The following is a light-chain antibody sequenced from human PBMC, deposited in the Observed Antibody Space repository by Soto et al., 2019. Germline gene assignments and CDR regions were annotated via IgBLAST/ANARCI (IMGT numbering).Light chain of an antibody. CDR2: DAS. Sequence: EIVLTQSPATLSLSPGERATLSCRASQSVSSYLVWYQQKPGQAPRLLIYDASNRATGIPARFSGSGSGTNFTLTISSLEPEDFAVYYFQQRSNWPRTFGQGTKVAIK. V-gene: IGKV3-11*01. CDR3: QQRSNWPRT. J-gene: IGKJ1*01. CDR1: QSVSSY.